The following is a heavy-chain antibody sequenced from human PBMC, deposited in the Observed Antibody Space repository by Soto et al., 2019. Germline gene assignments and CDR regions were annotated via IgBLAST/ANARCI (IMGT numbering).Heavy chain of an antibody. D-gene: IGHD6-19*01. CDR3: ASLRTGYSSEWGLTFDY. Sequence: QVQLQESGPGLVKPSQTLSLTCTVSGGSISSGDYYWSWIRQPPGKGLEWIGYIYYSGSTYYNPSLKSRVTISVDTSKNQFSLKLSSVTAADTAVYYCASLRTGYSSEWGLTFDYWGRGTLVTVSS. J-gene: IGHJ4*02. CDR2: IYYSGST. CDR1: GGSISSGDYY. V-gene: IGHV4-30-4*01.